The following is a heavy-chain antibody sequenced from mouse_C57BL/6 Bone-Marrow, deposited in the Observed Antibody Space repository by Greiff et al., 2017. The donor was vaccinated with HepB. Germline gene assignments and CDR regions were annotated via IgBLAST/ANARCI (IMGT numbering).Heavy chain of an antibody. D-gene: IGHD2-3*01. V-gene: IGHV7-1*01. CDR3: ARDHDGFAY. CDR1: GFTFSDFY. J-gene: IGHJ3*01. Sequence: EVKLMESGGGLVQSGRSLRLSCATSGFTFSDFYMEWVRQAPGKGLEWIAASRNKANDYTTEYSASVKGRFIVSRDTSQSILYLQMNALRAEDTAIYYCARDHDGFAYWGQGTLVTVSA. CDR2: SRNKANDYTT.